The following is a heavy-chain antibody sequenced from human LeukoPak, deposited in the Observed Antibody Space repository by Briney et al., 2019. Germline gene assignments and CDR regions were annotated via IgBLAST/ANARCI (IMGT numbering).Heavy chain of an antibody. CDR2: IIPIFGTA. J-gene: IGHJ6*03. CDR3: ARSYYDSSGHPQSGYYYMDV. Sequence: SVKVSCKASGGTFSSYAISWVRQAPGQGLGWMGGIIPIFGTANYAQKFQGRVTITADKSTSTAYMELSSLRSEDTAVYYCARSYYDSSGHPQSGYYYMDVWGKGTTVTVSS. V-gene: IGHV1-69*06. D-gene: IGHD3-22*01. CDR1: GGTFSSYA.